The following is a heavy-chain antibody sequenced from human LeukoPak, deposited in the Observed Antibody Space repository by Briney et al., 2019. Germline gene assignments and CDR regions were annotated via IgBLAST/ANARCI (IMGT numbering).Heavy chain of an antibody. D-gene: IGHD4-17*01. J-gene: IGHJ3*02. CDR1: GFTITAYA. CDR2: IGITSEYI. Sequence: GGSLRLSCAASGFTITAYAMSWVRQSPGKGLEWVSGIGITSEYIHYADSVKGRFTTSRDNSKNTVYLEMSSLRAEDAAVYYCAKDPNGDYVGAFDTWGQGTMVIVSS. CDR3: AKDPNGDYVGAFDT. V-gene: IGHV3-23*01.